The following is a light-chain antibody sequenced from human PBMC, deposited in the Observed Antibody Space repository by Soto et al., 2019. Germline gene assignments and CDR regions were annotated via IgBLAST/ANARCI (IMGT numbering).Light chain of an antibody. CDR3: QQYNNWPPFT. CDR1: QSVSSN. Sequence: EVVMTQSPPTLSVSPGERATLSCRASQSVSSNLAWFQQKPGQAPRLLIYGASTRATGIPARFSGSGFGTDFTLTISSLQSEDFAVYYCQQYNNWPPFTFGQGTRLEIK. J-gene: IGKJ2*01. CDR2: GAS. V-gene: IGKV3-15*01.